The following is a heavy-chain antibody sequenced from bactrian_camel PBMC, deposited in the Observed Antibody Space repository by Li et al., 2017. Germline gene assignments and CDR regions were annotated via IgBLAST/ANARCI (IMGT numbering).Heavy chain of an antibody. D-gene: IGHD2*01. V-gene: IGHV3S1*01. Sequence: VQLVESGGGSVQDGGSLTLSCACASGYCDRRDCISWFRQAPRKEREGVAAIWLGGGYGAGGRSFYLDSVRGRFTISRDNAKNLLSLQLNSLETEDTAIYYCARDGALDNETPRYDYWGQGTQVTVS. CDR3: ARDGALDNETPRYDY. CDR1: GYCDRRDC. CDR2: IWLGGGYGAGGRS. J-gene: IGHJ4*01.